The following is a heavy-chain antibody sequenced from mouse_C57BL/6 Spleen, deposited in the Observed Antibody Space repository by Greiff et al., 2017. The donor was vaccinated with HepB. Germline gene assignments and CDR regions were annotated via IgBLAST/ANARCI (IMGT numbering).Heavy chain of an antibody. CDR2: IHPNSGST. J-gene: IGHJ2*01. D-gene: IGHD1-1*01. V-gene: IGHV1-64*01. CDR3: ARPNLLLRLDYFDY. CDR1: GYTFTSYW. Sequence: VQLQQPGAELVKPGASVKLSCKASGYTFTSYWMHWVKQRPGQGLEWIGMIHPNSGSTNYNEKFKSKATLTVDKSSSTAYMQLSSLTSEDSAVYYCARPNLLLRLDYFDYWGQGTTLTVSS.